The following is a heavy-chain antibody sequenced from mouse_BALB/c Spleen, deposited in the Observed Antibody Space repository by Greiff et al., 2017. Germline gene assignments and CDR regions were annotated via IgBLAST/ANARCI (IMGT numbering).Heavy chain of an antibody. J-gene: IGHJ2*01. D-gene: IGHD4-1*01. CDR1: GYTFTDYN. CDR3: AREVTGTGDY. V-gene: IGHV1S29*02. CDR2: IYPYNGGT. Sequence: EVKLQQSGPELVKPGASVKISCKASGYTFTDYNMHWVKQSHGKSLEWIGYIYPYNGGTGYNQKFKSKATLTVDNSSSTAYMELRSLTSEDSAVYYCAREVTGTGDYWGQGTTLTVSS.